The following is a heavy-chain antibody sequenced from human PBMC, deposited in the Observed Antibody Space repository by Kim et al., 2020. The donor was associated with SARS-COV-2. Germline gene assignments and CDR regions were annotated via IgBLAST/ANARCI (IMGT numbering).Heavy chain of an antibody. CDR1: GFTFSSYG. CDR2: KSYDGSNK. D-gene: IGHD3-10*01. Sequence: GGSLRLSCAASGFTFSSYGMHWVRQAPGKGLEWVAVKSYDGSNKYYADSVKGRFTISRDNSKNTLYLQMNSLRAEDTAVYYCARAYGSGSYGDNWFDPWGQGTLVTVSS. CDR3: ARAYGSGSYGDNWFDP. J-gene: IGHJ5*02. V-gene: IGHV3-33*05.